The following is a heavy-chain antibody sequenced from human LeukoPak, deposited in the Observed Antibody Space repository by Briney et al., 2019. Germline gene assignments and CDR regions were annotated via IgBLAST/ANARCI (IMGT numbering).Heavy chain of an antibody. V-gene: IGHV1-69*05. D-gene: IGHD5-18*01. CDR1: GGTFNSYA. CDR2: IIPIFGTA. J-gene: IGHJ4*02. Sequence: GASVKVSCKASGGTFNSYAIIWVRQAPGQGLEWMGRIIPIFGTANYAQKFQGRVTITTDESTSTAYMELSSLRSEDTAVYYCAREDTAMVGSYWGQGTLVTVSS. CDR3: AREDTAMVGSY.